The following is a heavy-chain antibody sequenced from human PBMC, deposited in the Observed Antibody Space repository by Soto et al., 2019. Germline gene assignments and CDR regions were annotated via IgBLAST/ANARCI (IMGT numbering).Heavy chain of an antibody. CDR3: AKPGGPNDY. Sequence: SLRLSCAASGFTFDDYAMHWVRQAPGKGLEWVSGISWNSGSIGYADSVKGRFTISRDNAKNSLYLQMNCLRAEDTALYYCAKPGGPNDYWGQGTLVTLSS. CDR1: GFTFDDYA. V-gene: IGHV3-9*01. CDR2: ISWNSGSI. D-gene: IGHD2-15*01. J-gene: IGHJ4*02.